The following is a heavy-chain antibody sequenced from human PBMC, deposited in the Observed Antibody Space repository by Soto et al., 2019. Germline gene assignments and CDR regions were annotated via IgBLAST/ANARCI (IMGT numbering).Heavy chain of an antibody. J-gene: IGHJ4*02. Sequence: EVQLVESGGGLVQPGGSLRLSCAASGFTLSSYWMHWVRQAPGKGLVWVSRINSDGSSTSYADSVKGRFTISRDNATNTLYLQMASLRAEDTAVYYCARDPTTGYYDSSGYYYDWGQGTLVTVSS. CDR2: INSDGSST. CDR3: ARDPTTGYYDSSGYYYD. CDR1: GFTLSSYW. V-gene: IGHV3-74*01. D-gene: IGHD3-22*01.